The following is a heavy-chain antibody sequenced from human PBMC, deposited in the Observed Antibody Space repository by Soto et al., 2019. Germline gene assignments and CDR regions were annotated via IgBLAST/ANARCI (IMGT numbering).Heavy chain of an antibody. CDR2: IIPIFGTA. CDR1: GGTFSSYA. D-gene: IGHD3-3*01. Sequence: SVKVSCKASGGTFSSYAISWVRQAPGQGLEWMGGIIPIFGTANYAQKFQGRVTITADESTSTAYMELSSLRSEDTAVYYCARRGGLRSLERDNWFDPWGQGTLVTVSS. CDR3: ARRGGLRSLERDNWFDP. V-gene: IGHV1-69*13. J-gene: IGHJ5*02.